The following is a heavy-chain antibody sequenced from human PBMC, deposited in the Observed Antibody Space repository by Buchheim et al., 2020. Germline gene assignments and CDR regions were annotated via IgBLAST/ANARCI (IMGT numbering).Heavy chain of an antibody. D-gene: IGHD2-21*02. V-gene: IGHV5-10-1*03. Sequence: EVQLVQSGAEVKKPGESLRISCKGSGYSFTSYWISWVRQMPGKGLEWMGRIDPSDSYTNYSPSFQGHVTISADKSISTAYLQWSSLKASDTAMYYCARGLAYCGGDCYRGHPDDAFDIWGQGT. CDR1: GYSFTSYW. CDR2: IDPSDSYT. J-gene: IGHJ3*02. CDR3: ARGLAYCGGDCYRGHPDDAFDI.